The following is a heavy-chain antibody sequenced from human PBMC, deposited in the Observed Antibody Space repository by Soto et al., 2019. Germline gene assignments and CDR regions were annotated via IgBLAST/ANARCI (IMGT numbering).Heavy chain of an antibody. V-gene: IGHV1-69*01. D-gene: IGHD2-15*01. CDR2: IIPNFGTA. CDR1: GGTFSSYA. CDR3: ERVWSRIVVVGAATSSYYYGMDV. Sequence: QVQLVQSGAEVKKPGSSVKVSCKASGGTFSSYAISWVRQAPGQGLEWMGGIIPNFGTANYAQKFQGRVTITADESTSTAYMELSSLRSEDTAVYYCERVWSRIVVVGAATSSYYYGMDVWGQGTTVTVS. J-gene: IGHJ6*02.